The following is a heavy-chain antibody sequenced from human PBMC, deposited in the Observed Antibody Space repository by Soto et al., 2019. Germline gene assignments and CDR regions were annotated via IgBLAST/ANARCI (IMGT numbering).Heavy chain of an antibody. CDR3: ARLTFLGYCRSTSCYTAKAYVWFDP. D-gene: IGHD2-2*02. V-gene: IGHV4-59*08. J-gene: IGHJ5*02. CDR2: IYYSGST. Sequence: SETLSLTCTVSGGSISSYYWSWIRQPPGKGLEWIGYIYYSGSTNYNPSLKSRVTISVDTSKNQFSLKLSSVTAADTAVYYCARLTFLGYCRSTSCYTAKAYVWFDPWGQGPLVT. CDR1: GGSISSYY.